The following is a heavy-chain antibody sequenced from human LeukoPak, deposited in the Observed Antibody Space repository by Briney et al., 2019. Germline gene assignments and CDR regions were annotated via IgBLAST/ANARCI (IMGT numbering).Heavy chain of an antibody. V-gene: IGHV4-61*02. J-gene: IGHJ4*02. CDR3: AREVVDFWSGYNYFDY. D-gene: IGHD3-3*01. CDR1: GGSITSSSSY. CDR2: IYTSGST. Sequence: SETLSLTCTVSGGSITSSSSYWGWIRQPAGKGLEWIGRIYTSGSTNYNPSLKSRVTISVDTSKNQFSLKLSSVTAADTAVYYCAREVVDFWSGYNYFDYWGQGTLVTVSS.